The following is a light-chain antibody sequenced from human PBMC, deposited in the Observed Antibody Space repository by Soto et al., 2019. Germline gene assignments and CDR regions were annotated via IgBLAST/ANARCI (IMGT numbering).Light chain of an antibody. CDR2: KAS. CDR3: QHYNSYPLT. V-gene: IGKV1-5*03. CDR1: QSISSW. Sequence: DIQMTQSPSTLSASVGERVTITCRASQSISSWLAWYQQKPGKAPKLLIYKASSLESWVPSRFSGSGSGTEFTLTISSLQADDLATYYCQHYNSYPLTFGQGTKVEIK. J-gene: IGKJ1*01.